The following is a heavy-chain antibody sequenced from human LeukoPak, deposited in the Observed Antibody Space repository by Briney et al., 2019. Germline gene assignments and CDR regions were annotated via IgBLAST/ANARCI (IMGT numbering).Heavy chain of an antibody. CDR1: GYTFTSYG. CDR3: ARSPTYYYYYMDV. CDR2: ISAYNGNT. D-gene: IGHD4-17*01. J-gene: IGHJ6*03. Sequence: SVKVSCKASGYTFTSYGIGWVPQAPGQGLEWIGWISAYNGNTNYAQKLQGRVTMTTDTSTSTAYMELRSLRSDDTAVYYCARSPTYYYYYMDVWGKGTTVTVSS. V-gene: IGHV1-18*01.